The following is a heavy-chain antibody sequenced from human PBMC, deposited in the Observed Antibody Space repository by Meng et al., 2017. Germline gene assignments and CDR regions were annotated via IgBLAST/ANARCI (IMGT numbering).Heavy chain of an antibody. D-gene: IGHD3-3*01. Sequence: GESLKISCATSGFTFSSYGMHWVRQAPGMGLEWVAVIWNDGSNKYYADSVKGRFTISRDNSKNTLFLQMNSLRVEDTAVYYCAIGSPVEGPQIDYWGQGTLVTVSS. J-gene: IGHJ4*02. CDR3: AIGSPVEGPQIDY. V-gene: IGHV3-33*01. CDR1: GFTFSSYG. CDR2: IWNDGSNK.